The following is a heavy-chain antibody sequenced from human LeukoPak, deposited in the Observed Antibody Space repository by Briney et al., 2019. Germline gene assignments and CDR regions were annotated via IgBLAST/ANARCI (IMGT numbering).Heavy chain of an antibody. CDR2: IRSKAYGGTT. D-gene: IGHD6-13*01. CDR3: TRDVGIAAAGNY. Sequence: FIRSKAYGGTTEYAASVKGRFTISRDDSKSIAYLQMNSLKTEVTAVYYCTRDVGIAAAGNYWGQGTLVTVSS. V-gene: IGHV3-49*02. J-gene: IGHJ4*02.